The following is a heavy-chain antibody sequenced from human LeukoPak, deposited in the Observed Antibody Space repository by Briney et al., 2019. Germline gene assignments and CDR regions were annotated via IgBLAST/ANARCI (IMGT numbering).Heavy chain of an antibody. D-gene: IGHD2-2*01. V-gene: IGHV1-18*01. CDR2: ISAYNGNT. Sequence: ASVKVSCKASGYTFTSYGISWVRQAPGQGLEWMGWISAYNGNTNYAQKLQGRVTMTTDTSTSTAYMERSSLRSDDTAVYYCARDIKVYCSSTSCALAYWGQGTLVTVSS. J-gene: IGHJ4*02. CDR1: GYTFTSYG. CDR3: ARDIKVYCSSTSCALAY.